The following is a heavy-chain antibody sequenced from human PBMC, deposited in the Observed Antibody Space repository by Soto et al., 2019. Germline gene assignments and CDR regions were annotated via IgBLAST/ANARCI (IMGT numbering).Heavy chain of an antibody. Sequence: EVQLVESGGDLVQPGGSLKLSCAASGFTFGASALHWVRQASGKGLEWLGRIGSKGETYATTYAASVKGRFTISRDDSKKTAYLEMNSLESEDTAVYYCSMDDSDWFLNWGRGTLGTVSS. V-gene: IGHV3-73*02. J-gene: IGHJ4*02. D-gene: IGHD3-9*01. CDR3: SMDDSDWFLN. CDR2: IGSKGETYAT. CDR1: GFTFGASA.